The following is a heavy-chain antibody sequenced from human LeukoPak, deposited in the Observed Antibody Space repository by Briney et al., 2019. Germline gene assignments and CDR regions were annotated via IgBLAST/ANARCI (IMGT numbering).Heavy chain of an antibody. CDR3: ARRYYDILTGYSVFDY. CDR2: IYYSGST. V-gene: IGHV4-59*01. J-gene: IGHJ4*02. D-gene: IGHD3-9*01. CDR1: GGSISSYY. Sequence: PSETLSLTCTVSGGSISSYYWSWIRQPPGKGLEWIGYIYYSGSTNYNPSLKSRVTISVDTSKNQFSLKLSSVTAADTAVYYCARRYYDILTGYSVFDYWGQGTLVTVSS.